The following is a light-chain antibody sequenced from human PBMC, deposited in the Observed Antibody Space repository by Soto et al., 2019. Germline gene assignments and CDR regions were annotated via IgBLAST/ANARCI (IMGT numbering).Light chain of an antibody. J-gene: IGKJ2*01. CDR1: QTISSS. CDR3: QQYDSYSPYT. Sequence: DIQMTQFPPTLSASIGDRVTITCRASQTISSSLAWYQQKPGKAPKLLIYKASTLETGVPSRFSGSGSGTEFTLTISSLPPDDFATYYCQQYDSYSPYTFGQGTRLEIK. V-gene: IGKV1-5*03. CDR2: KAS.